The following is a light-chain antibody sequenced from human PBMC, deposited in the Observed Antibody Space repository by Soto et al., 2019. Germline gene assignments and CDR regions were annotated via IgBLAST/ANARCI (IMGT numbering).Light chain of an antibody. J-gene: IGKJ1*01. Sequence: EIVLTQSPGTLSLSPGERATLSCRASQSVRKNCLAWYQQKPGQAPRLLIYDVSIRASGSPDRFSGSGSGTDFTLNIGRLEPEDFAVYYCQQYGNSGTFGQGTKVDIK. CDR3: QQYGNSGT. CDR1: QSVRKNC. V-gene: IGKV3-20*01. CDR2: DVS.